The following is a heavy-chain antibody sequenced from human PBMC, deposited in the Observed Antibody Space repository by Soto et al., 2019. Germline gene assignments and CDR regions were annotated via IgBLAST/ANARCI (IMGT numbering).Heavy chain of an antibody. CDR3: ARSEIAAQSGGFAP. Sequence: NPSETLSLTCTVSGGSISSSSYYGGWIRQPPGKGLEWIGSIYYSGSTYYNPSLKSRATISVDPSKNQFSLKLSSVTAADTAVYYCARSEIAAQSGGFAPGGQGTLVTVSS. V-gene: IGHV4-39*07. J-gene: IGHJ5*02. CDR1: GGSISSSSYY. CDR2: IYYSGST. D-gene: IGHD6-6*01.